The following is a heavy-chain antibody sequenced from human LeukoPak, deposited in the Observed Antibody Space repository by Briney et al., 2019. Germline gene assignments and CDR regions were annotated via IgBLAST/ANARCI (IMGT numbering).Heavy chain of an antibody. J-gene: IGHJ4*02. CDR2: IIPIFGTA. Sequence: ASVKVSCKASGGTFSSYAISWVRQAPGQGLEWMGGIIPIFGTANYAQKFQGRVTITTDESTNTAYMELSSLRSEDTAVYYCARVATEGFTYYYDSSGGTHDYWGQGTLVTVSS. CDR3: ARVATEGFTYYYDSSGGTHDY. CDR1: GGTFSSYA. V-gene: IGHV1-69*05. D-gene: IGHD3-22*01.